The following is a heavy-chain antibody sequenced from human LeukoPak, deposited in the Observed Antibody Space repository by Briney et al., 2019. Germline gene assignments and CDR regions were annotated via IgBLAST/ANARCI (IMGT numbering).Heavy chain of an antibody. V-gene: IGHV4-59*01. CDR1: GGSISSYY. Sequence: PSETLSLTSTVSGGSISSYYWSWIRQPPGKGLEWIGYIYYSGSTNYNPSLKSRVTISVDTSKNQFSLKLSSVTAADTAVYYCAGFGENGMDVWGQGTTVTVSS. CDR2: IYYSGST. D-gene: IGHD3-10*01. CDR3: AGFGENGMDV. J-gene: IGHJ6*02.